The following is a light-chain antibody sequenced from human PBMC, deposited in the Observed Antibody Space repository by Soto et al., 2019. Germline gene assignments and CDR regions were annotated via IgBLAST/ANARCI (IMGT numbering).Light chain of an antibody. Sequence: EIVVTQSPGTLSLSPGERATLSCRASQSVSSAYLAWYQQKLGQAPRLLIYGSSNRATGIPDRFSGSGSGTDFTLTISRLEPEDFAVYYCQQYGSSRWTFGQGTKVEIK. CDR1: QSVSSAY. CDR2: GSS. CDR3: QQYGSSRWT. J-gene: IGKJ1*01. V-gene: IGKV3-20*01.